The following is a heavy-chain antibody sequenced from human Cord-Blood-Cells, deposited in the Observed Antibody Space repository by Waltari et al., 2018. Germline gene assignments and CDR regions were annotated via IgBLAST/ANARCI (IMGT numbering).Heavy chain of an antibody. J-gene: IGHJ4*02. Sequence: QVQLVQSGAEVKKPGPSVKVSCEASGYTFPGHYMHWVRQAPGKGLVWMGWINPKSGGTNYAQKFQGRVTMTRDTSISTAYMELSRLRSDDTAAYYCAGEIGEGFDYWGQGTLVTVSS. CDR1: GYTFPGHY. V-gene: IGHV1-2*02. CDR2: INPKSGGT. D-gene: IGHD3-10*01. CDR3: AGEIGEGFDY.